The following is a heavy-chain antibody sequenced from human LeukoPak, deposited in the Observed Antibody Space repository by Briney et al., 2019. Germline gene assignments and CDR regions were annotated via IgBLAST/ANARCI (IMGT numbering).Heavy chain of an antibody. D-gene: IGHD1-26*01. J-gene: IGHJ5*02. CDR1: GYTFTSYG. CDR2: ISAYNGNT. CDR3: ARVCGSYLHNWFDP. V-gene: IGHV1-18*01. Sequence: ASVTVSCEASGYTFTSYGISWVRQAPGQGLEWMGWISAYNGNTNYAQKLQGRVTMTTDTSTSTAYMELRSLRSDDTAVYYCARVCGSYLHNWFDPWGQGTLVTVSS.